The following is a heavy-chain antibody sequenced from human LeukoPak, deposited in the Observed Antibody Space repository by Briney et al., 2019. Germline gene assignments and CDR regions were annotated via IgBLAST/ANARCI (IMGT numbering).Heavy chain of an antibody. CDR1: GYTFTSYY. CDR3: ARDTDIVVVPAAISLAFDI. J-gene: IGHJ3*02. V-gene: IGHV1-46*01. Sequence: ASVKVSCKASGYTFTSYYMHWVRQAPGQGLEWMGIINPSGGSTSYAQKFQGRVTMTRDTSTSTVYMELSSLRSEDTAVYYCARDTDIVVVPAAISLAFDIWGQGTMVTVSS. D-gene: IGHD2-2*01. CDR2: INPSGGST.